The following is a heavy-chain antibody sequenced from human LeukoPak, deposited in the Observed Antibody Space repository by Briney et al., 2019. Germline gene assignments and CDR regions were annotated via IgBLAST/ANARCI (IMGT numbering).Heavy chain of an antibody. CDR3: ARSLNPRGGYNSVFDY. V-gene: IGHV3-64*01. CDR1: GFTFSSYA. Sequence: GGSLRLSCAASGFTFSSYAMHWVRQAPGKGLEYVSAISSNGGSTYYANSVKGRFTISRDNSKNTLYLQMGSLRAEDMAVYYCARSLNPRGGYNSVFDYWGQGTLVTVSS. J-gene: IGHJ4*02. D-gene: IGHD5-24*01. CDR2: ISSNGGST.